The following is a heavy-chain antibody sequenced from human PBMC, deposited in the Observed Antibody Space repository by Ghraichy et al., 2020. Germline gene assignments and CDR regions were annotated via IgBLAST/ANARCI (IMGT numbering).Heavy chain of an antibody. J-gene: IGHJ4*02. D-gene: IGHD3/OR15-3a*01. V-gene: IGHV3-7*03. CDR1: GFTYKKYW. Sequence: GGSLRLSCAASGFTYKKYWMSWVRQAPGKGLEWVANMNQDGSEKYYVDSVKGRFTISRDNAKNSLYLQMNSLRAEDTAVYYCAKADWGSVDYWGQGTLVTVSS. CDR2: MNQDGSEK. CDR3: AKADWGSVDY.